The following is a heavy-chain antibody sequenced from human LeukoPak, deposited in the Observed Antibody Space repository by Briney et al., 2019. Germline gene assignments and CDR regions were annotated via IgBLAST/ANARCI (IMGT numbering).Heavy chain of an antibody. V-gene: IGHV3-15*01. CDR3: TTYDFWRVSYASDI. J-gene: IGHJ3*02. D-gene: IGHD3-3*01. Sequence: KSGGSLRLSCAASGFTFSNAWMSWVRQAPGKGLEWVGRIKSKTDGGTTDYAAPVKGRFTISRDDSKNTLYLQMNSLKTEDTAVYYCTTYDFWRVSYASDIWGQGTMVTVSS. CDR1: GFTFSNAW. CDR2: IKSKTDGGTT.